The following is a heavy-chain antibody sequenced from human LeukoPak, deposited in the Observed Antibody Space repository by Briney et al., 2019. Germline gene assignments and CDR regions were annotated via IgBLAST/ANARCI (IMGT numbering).Heavy chain of an antibody. D-gene: IGHD3-10*01. V-gene: IGHV4-39*01. CDR1: GGSISSSSYY. CDR2: IYYTEST. J-gene: IGHJ4*02. CDR3: ARRLWFGEYYFDY. Sequence: SETRCLTCTVSGGSISSSSYYWGWIRQPPGKGLEYIGSIYYTESTYYNPSLKSRVTISVDTSKNQFSLNLTSVTSADTAVYYCARRLWFGEYYFDYWGQGTLVTVPS.